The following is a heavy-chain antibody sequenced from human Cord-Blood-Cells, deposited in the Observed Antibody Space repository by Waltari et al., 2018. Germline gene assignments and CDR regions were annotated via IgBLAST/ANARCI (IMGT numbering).Heavy chain of an antibody. Sequence: EVQLVEPGGGLVQPGRSLIVSCAASGFTFAAYAIHWVRQAPGKGLEWVSGISWNSGSIGYADSVKGRFTISRDNAKNSLYLQMNSLRAEDTALYYCAKRYDFWSGLGDWGQGTLVTVSS. CDR3: AKRYDFWSGLGD. J-gene: IGHJ4*02. CDR2: ISWNSGSI. D-gene: IGHD3-3*01. V-gene: IGHV3-9*01. CDR1: GFTFAAYA.